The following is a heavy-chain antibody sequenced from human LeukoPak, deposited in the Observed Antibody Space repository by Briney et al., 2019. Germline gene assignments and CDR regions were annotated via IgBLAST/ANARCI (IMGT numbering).Heavy chain of an antibody. CDR2: INSDGSST. CDR3: ARGNLDYGDLEYFQH. CDR1: GFTFSSYW. V-gene: IGHV3-74*01. Sequence: GGSLRLSCAASGFTFSSYWMHWVRQAPGKGLVWVSRINSDGSSTSYADSVKGRFTISRDNAKNTLYLQMNSLRAEDTAVYYCARGNLDYGDLEYFQHWGQGTLVTVSS. D-gene: IGHD4-17*01. J-gene: IGHJ1*01.